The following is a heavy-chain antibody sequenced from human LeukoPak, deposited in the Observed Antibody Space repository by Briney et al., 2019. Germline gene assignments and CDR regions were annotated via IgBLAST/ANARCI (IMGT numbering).Heavy chain of an antibody. CDR1: GFTFSSYW. J-gene: IGHJ6*03. CDR2: IKQDGIEI. CDR3: ARVGEFLRSPYYYLDV. V-gene: IGHV3-7*01. D-gene: IGHD3-3*01. Sequence: GGPLRLCCAASGFTFSSYWMTWVRQTPGKGLEWVANIKQDGIEIYYVDSVKGRFTISRDNAKNSLYMQMNSLRAEDTAVYYCARVGEFLRSPYYYLDVWGKGTTVTVSS.